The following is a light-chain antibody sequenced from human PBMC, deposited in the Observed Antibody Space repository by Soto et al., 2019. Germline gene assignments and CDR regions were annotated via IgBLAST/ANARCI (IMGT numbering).Light chain of an antibody. CDR3: LHYCTSPYT. CDR1: QSVSNNF. CDR2: GSS. V-gene: IGKV3-20*01. J-gene: IGKJ2*01. Sequence: EIVLTQSPGTLSLFPGERATLSCTASQSVSNNFLAWYQQKPGQAPRLLIFGSSSRATGIPDRFSASGSGTHFSLSITRLDPEDFAFYYFLHYCTSPYTFGQGTKLHI.